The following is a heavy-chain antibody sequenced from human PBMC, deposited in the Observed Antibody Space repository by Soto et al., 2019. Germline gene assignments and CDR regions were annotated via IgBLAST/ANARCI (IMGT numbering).Heavy chain of an antibody. V-gene: IGHV3-33*01. CDR2: IWYDGSNK. CDR1: GFTFSSYG. CDR3: ARDSAGYSSNELDYYYLYGMDV. J-gene: IGHJ6*04. Sequence: GGSLRLSCAASGFTFSSYGMHWVRQAPGKGLEWVAVIWYDGSNKYYADSVKGRFTISRDNSKNTLYLQMNSLRAEDTAVYYCARDSAGYSSNELDYYYLYGMDVWGEGTTVTVSS. D-gene: IGHD6-19*01.